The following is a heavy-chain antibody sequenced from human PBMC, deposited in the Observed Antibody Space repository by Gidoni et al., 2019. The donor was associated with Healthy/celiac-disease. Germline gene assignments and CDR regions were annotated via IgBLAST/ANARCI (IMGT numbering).Heavy chain of an antibody. Sequence: EVQLVESGGGLVQPGRSLRLSCAASGFTFDDYAMHWVGQAPGKGLEWVSGISWNSGSIGYADSMKGRFTISRDDAKNSLYLQMNSLRAEDTALYYCAKGTYYYDSSGYFDYWGQGTLVTVSS. V-gene: IGHV3-9*01. D-gene: IGHD3-22*01. J-gene: IGHJ4*02. CDR3: AKGTYYYDSSGYFDY. CDR1: GFTFDDYA. CDR2: ISWNSGSI.